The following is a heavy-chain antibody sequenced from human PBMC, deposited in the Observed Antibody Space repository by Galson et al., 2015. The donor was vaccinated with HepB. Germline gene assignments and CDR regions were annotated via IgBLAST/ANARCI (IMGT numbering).Heavy chain of an antibody. D-gene: IGHD6-13*01. CDR1: GLTFSSYD. CDR2: IGTAGDT. J-gene: IGHJ6*03. Sequence: SLRLSCAASGLTFSSYDMHWVRQATGKGLEWVSAIGTAGDTYYPGSVKGRFTISRENAKNSLYLQMNSLRAGDTAVYYCARAGYSSSWYHYYYMDVWGKGTTVTVSS. CDR3: ARAGYSSSWYHYYYMDV. V-gene: IGHV3-13*01.